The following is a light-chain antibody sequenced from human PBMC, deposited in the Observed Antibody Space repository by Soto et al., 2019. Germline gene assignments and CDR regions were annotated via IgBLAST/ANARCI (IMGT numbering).Light chain of an antibody. J-gene: IGKJ4*01. CDR3: QQYNNLPRT. Sequence: ETVMTQSPATLSVSPGEGATLSCRASQSVSSNLVWYQHRPGQAPRLLIYGASTRATDIPARFSGSGSGTEFTLTISSLQSDAYAVYYCQQYNNLPRTFGGGTKVEIK. CDR2: GAS. CDR1: QSVSSN. V-gene: IGKV3-15*01.